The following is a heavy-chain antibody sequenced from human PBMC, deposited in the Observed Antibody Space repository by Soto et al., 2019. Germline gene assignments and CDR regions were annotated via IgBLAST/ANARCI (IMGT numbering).Heavy chain of an antibody. CDR3: ARLHYNDFSRYEAFHI. CDR2: ISNSGSSI. CDR1: VFTFSSYE. J-gene: IGHJ3*02. V-gene: IGHV3-48*03. D-gene: IGHD3-22*01. Sequence: PVGSVRLSCASSVFTFSSYEMNCVRHSPGKWLEWVSYISNSGSSIYYADSVKGRFTISRDNAKNSLYLQMNSLRAEDTAVYYCARLHYNDFSRYEAFHILGQGTRVNVSS.